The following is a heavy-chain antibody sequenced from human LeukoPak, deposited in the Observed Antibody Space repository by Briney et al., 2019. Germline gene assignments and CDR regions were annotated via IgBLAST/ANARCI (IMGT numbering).Heavy chain of an antibody. D-gene: IGHD3-10*01. CDR3: ARGYGSGSYYGGY. J-gene: IGHJ4*02. CDR2: INHSGST. CDR1: GGSFSGYY. V-gene: IGHV4-34*01. Sequence: SETLSLTCAVYGGSFSGYYWSWIRQPPGKGLEWIGEINHSGSTNYNPSLKSRVTISVDTSKNQFSLKLSSVTAADTAVYYCARGYGSGSYYGGYWGQGTLVTVSS.